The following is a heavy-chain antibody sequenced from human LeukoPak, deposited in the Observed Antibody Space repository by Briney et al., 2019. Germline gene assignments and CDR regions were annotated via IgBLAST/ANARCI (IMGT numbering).Heavy chain of an antibody. CDR3: ARGITMVRGVYYYYYGMDV. CDR2: IYYSGST. CDR1: GGSISSYY. J-gene: IGHJ6*02. D-gene: IGHD3-10*01. Sequence: SETLSLTCTVSGGSISSYYWSWIRQPPGKGLEWIGYIYYSGSTNYNPSLKSRVTISVDTSKNQFSLKLSSVTAADTAVCYCARGITMVRGVYYYYYGMDVWGQGTTVTVSS. V-gene: IGHV4-59*01.